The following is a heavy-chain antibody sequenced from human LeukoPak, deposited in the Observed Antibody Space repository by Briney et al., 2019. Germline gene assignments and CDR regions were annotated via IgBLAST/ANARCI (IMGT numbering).Heavy chain of an antibody. Sequence: PSETLSLTXTVSGGSISSGDYYWSWIRQPPGKGLEWIGYIYYSGSTYYNPSLKGRVTISVDTSKNQFSLKLSSVTAADTAVYYCARGTGPDYWGQGTLVTVSS. V-gene: IGHV4-30-4*08. CDR1: GGSISSGDYY. CDR2: IYYSGST. CDR3: ARGTGPDY. D-gene: IGHD1-1*01. J-gene: IGHJ4*02.